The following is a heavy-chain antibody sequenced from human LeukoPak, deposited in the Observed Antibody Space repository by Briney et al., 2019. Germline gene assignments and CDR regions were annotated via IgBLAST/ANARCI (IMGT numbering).Heavy chain of an antibody. D-gene: IGHD1-26*01. J-gene: IGHJ4*02. Sequence: SETLSLTCTVSGGSISSYYWSWIRQPPGKGLEWIGYIYYSGSTNYNPSLKSRVTISVDTSKNQFSLKLSSVTAADTAVYYCARDRRVGAEYYFDYWGQGTLDTVSS. CDR1: GGSISSYY. CDR2: IYYSGST. V-gene: IGHV4-59*01. CDR3: ARDRRVGAEYYFDY.